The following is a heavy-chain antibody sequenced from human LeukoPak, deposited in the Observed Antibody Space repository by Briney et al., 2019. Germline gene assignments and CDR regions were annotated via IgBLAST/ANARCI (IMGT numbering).Heavy chain of an antibody. CDR2: ISAYNGNT. J-gene: IGHJ4*02. CDR1: GYTFTSYG. D-gene: IGHD3-16*01. Sequence: ASVKVSCKASGYTFTSYGISWVRQAPGQGLEWMGWISAYNGNTNYAQKLQGRVTMTTDTSTSTAYMELRSLRSDDTAVYYCARSQRDYDYVWGSFPIDYWGQATLVTVSS. CDR3: ARSQRDYDYVWGSFPIDY. V-gene: IGHV1-18*01.